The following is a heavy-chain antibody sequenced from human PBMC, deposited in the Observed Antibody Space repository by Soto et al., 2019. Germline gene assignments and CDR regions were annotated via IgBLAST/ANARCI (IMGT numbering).Heavy chain of an antibody. CDR1: GFTFSSYG. D-gene: IGHD6-6*01. Sequence: GGSLRLSCAASGFTFSSYGMHWVRQAPGKGLEWVAVISYDGSNKYYADSVKGRFTISRDNSKNTLYLQMNSLRAEDTAVYYCAKDVEQLGYFDYWGQGTLVTVSS. CDR3: AKDVEQLGYFDY. CDR2: ISYDGSNK. V-gene: IGHV3-30*18. J-gene: IGHJ4*02.